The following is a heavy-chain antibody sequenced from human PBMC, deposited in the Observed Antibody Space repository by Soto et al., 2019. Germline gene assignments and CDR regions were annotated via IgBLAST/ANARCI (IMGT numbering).Heavy chain of an antibody. J-gene: IGHJ4*02. CDR1: GFAFDDYY. D-gene: IGHD3-16*01. CDR3: ARETGGRYDY. V-gene: IGHV3-72*01. Sequence: EGQLVQSGGGLVQPGGSLRLSCTASGFAFDDYYMDWVRQVPGKGLECIGRTRDKPNNYAAEYVASVKGRFTISRDASKDSMDLQMNNVKTEDTAGYYCARETGGRYDYWGQGALVIVSS. CDR2: TRDKPNNYAA.